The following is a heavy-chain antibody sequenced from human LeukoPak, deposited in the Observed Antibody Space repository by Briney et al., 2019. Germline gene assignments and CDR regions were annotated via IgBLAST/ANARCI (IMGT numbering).Heavy chain of an antibody. J-gene: IGHJ5*02. Sequence: SEALSHTCTVPVDPISTSNDYSGRIRQPPGNGLEWIGSIYYSGTTYYNPSLTSRVTISLDMSKNLFSLKLSSVTAADTAVYYCARLGSRSYTDLFDPWGQGNLVTVSS. V-gene: IGHV4-39*02. CDR2: IYYSGTT. CDR1: VDPISTSNDY. CDR3: ARLGSRSYTDLFDP. D-gene: IGHD1-26*01.